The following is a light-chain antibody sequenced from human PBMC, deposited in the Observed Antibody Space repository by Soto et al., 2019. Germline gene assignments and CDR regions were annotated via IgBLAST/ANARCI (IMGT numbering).Light chain of an antibody. CDR3: QHYNNWPPWT. J-gene: IGKJ1*01. CDR1: QSVSIN. CDR2: GAS. V-gene: IGKV3-15*01. Sequence: EIVMTQSPATLSVSPGERATLSCRASQSVSINLAWYQQKPGQAPRLVIYGASTRATGIPARFSGSGSGTEVALTISSLQSEDFAVYYCQHYNNWPPWTFGQGTKVEIK.